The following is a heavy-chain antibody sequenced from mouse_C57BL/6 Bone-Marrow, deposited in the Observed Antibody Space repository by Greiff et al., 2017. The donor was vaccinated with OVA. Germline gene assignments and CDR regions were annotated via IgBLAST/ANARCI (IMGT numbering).Heavy chain of an antibody. D-gene: IGHD4-1*01. CDR2: IHPNSGST. J-gene: IGHJ2*01. Sequence: VQLQQSGAELVKPGASVKLSCKASGYTFTSYWMHWVKQRPGQGLEWIGMIHPNSGSTNYNEKFKSKATLTVDKSSSTAYMQLSSLTSEDSAVYYCAREDWDYFDYWGQGTTLTVSS. CDR3: AREDWDYFDY. CDR1: GYTFTSYW. V-gene: IGHV1-64*01.